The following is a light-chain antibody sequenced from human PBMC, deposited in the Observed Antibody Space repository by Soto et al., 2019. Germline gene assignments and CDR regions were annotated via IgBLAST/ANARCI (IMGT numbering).Light chain of an antibody. CDR3: QQYGRT. CDR2: GAS. J-gene: IGKJ1*01. CDR1: QSISSSY. Sequence: EIVLTQSPGTLSLSPGERATLSCRASQSISSSYLAWYQQKPGQAPRLLIYGASSRATGIPDRFSGSGSGTAFTLTISRLEPADFAVYYCQQYGRTFGQGTKVEIK. V-gene: IGKV3-20*01.